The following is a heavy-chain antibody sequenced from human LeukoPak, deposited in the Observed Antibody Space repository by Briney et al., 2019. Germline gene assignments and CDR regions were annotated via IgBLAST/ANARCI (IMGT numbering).Heavy chain of an antibody. J-gene: IGHJ4*02. CDR1: GYTFTSYG. Sequence: GTSVKVSCKASGYTFTSYGISWVRQAPGQGLEWMGWISAYNGNTNYAQKLQGRVTMTTDTSTSTAYMELRSLRSDDTAVYYCARVGENTAMVGLDYWGQGTLVTVSS. CDR3: ARVGENTAMVGLDY. V-gene: IGHV1-18*01. CDR2: ISAYNGNT. D-gene: IGHD5-18*01.